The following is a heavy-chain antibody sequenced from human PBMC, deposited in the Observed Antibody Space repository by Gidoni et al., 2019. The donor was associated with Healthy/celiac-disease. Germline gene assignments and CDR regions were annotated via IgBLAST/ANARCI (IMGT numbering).Heavy chain of an antibody. CDR3: AREAPYRVQGVIGYYYGMDV. D-gene: IGHD3-10*01. CDR1: AFTFSSYA. J-gene: IGHJ6*02. CDR2: ISYDGSNK. Sequence: QVQLVESGGGVVQPGRSLTLSCAASAFTFSSYAMHWVRQAPGKGLEWVAVISYDGSNKYYADSVKGRFTISRDNSKNTLYLQMNSLRAEDTAVYYCAREAPYRVQGVIGYYYGMDVWGQGTTVTVSS. V-gene: IGHV3-30-3*01.